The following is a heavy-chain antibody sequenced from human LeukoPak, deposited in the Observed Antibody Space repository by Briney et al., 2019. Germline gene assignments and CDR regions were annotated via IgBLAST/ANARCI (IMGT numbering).Heavy chain of an antibody. J-gene: IGHJ6*02. D-gene: IGHD4-23*01. V-gene: IGHV1-69*04. CDR1: GYTFIGYY. Sequence: GASVKVSCKVSGYTFIGYYIHWVRQAPGQGLEWMGRIIPILGIANYAQKFQGRVTITADKSTSTAYMELSSLRSEDTAVYYCARERGGNSGYYYYGMDVWGQGTTVTVSS. CDR2: IIPILGIA. CDR3: ARERGGNSGYYYYGMDV.